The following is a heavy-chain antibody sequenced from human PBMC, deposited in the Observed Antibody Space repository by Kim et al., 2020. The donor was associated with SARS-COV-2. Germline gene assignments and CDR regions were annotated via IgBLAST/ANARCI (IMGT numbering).Heavy chain of an antibody. J-gene: IGHJ4*02. V-gene: IGHV1-69*04. Sequence: YAQKFQGRVRITADKSTSTAYMELSGLRSEDTAVYYCARASSSSWTYFDYWGQGTLVTVSS. D-gene: IGHD6-13*01. CDR3: ARASSSSWTYFDY.